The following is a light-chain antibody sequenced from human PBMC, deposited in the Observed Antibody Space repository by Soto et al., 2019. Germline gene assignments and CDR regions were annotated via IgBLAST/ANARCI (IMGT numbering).Light chain of an antibody. CDR1: QDIRTY. CDR3: QQSFSTLLIT. J-gene: IGKJ5*01. Sequence: IQMTQSPSSLSASVGDGVTITCRASQDIRTYLNWYQQKPGKAPKLLISAASSLQSGVPSRFSARGSGTDFTLTISTLQPEDFATYYCQQSFSTLLITFGQGKRLEVK. CDR2: AAS. V-gene: IGKV1-39*01.